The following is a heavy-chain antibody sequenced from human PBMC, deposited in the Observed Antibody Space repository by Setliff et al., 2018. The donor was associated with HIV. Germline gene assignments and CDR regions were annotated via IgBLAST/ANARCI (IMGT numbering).Heavy chain of an antibody. V-gene: IGHV3-23*01. CDR2: ITANDGNS. CDR3: ARDTTDDNSIFPY. J-gene: IGHJ4*02. CDR1: GFTFSSYA. D-gene: IGHD3-22*01. Sequence: PGGSLRLSCAASGFTFSSYAMSWVRQAPGSGLEWVSGITANDGNSYYADSVKGRFTISRDNSKNTLYLQMNSLRAEDTAVYYCARDTTDDNSIFPYWGQGTLVTVSS.